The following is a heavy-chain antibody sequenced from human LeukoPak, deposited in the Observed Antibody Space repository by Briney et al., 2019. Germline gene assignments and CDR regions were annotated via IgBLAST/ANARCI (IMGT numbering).Heavy chain of an antibody. V-gene: IGHV3-11*06. CDR1: GFTLSDYY. Sequence: GGSLRLSCAASGFTLSDYYMSWIRQAPGKGLEWVAYISDSSSYINYADSVTGRFTISRDNAKNSLYLQMNSLRAEDTAVYYCAREDDSHGYYYGLCDYWGQGTLVTVSS. D-gene: IGHD3-10*01. CDR3: AREDDSHGYYYGLCDY. J-gene: IGHJ4*02. CDR2: ISDSSSYI.